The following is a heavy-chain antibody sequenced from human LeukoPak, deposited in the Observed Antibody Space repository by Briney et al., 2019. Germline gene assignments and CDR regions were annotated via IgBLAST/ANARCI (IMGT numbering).Heavy chain of an antibody. D-gene: IGHD3-22*01. V-gene: IGHV1-69*01. CDR2: IIPIFGTA. CDR1: GGTFSSYA. Sequence: SVKVSGKASGGTFSSYAISWVRQAPGQGLEWMGGIIPIFGTANYAQKFQGRVTITADESTRTAYMELSSLRSEDTAVYYCARSDYYDSSGYYWGQGTLVTVSS. CDR3: ARSDYYDSSGYY. J-gene: IGHJ4*02.